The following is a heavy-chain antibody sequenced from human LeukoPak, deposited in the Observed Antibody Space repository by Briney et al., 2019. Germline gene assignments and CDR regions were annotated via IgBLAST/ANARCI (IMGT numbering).Heavy chain of an antibody. CDR2: IYYSGST. CDR1: GGSISSSSYY. V-gene: IGHV4-39*07. D-gene: IGHD2-2*01. Sequence: SETLSLTCTVSGGSISSSSYYWGWIRQPPGKGLEWIGSIYYSGSTYYNPSLKSRVTISVDTSKNQFSLKLSSVTAADTAVYYCARYIVVVPAATRRSGWFDPWGQGTLVTVSS. J-gene: IGHJ5*02. CDR3: ARYIVVVPAATRRSGWFDP.